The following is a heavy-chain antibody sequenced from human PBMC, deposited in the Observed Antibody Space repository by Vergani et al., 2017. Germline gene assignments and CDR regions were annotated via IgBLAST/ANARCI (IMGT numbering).Heavy chain of an antibody. Sequence: QVQLQESGPGLVKPSETLSLTCTVSGGSISSYYWSWIRQPPGKGLEWIANIYDRGTTNYNPSVNSRVTISVDTSKNQFSLKVSSVTAADTAVYYCVRDYGENFDYWGQGTLVTVSS. V-gene: IGHV4-59*01. J-gene: IGHJ4*02. D-gene: IGHD3-10*01. CDR1: GGSISSYY. CDR2: IYDRGTT. CDR3: VRDYGENFDY.